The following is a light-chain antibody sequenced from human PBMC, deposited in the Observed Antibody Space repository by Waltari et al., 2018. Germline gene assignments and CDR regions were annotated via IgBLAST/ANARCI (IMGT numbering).Light chain of an antibody. CDR1: TSNNGINS. J-gene: IGLJ2*01. CDR2: GNY. CDR3: AAWDDSLNGVV. Sequence: QSVLTQPPPPSGPPGQRVTTSFSGSTSNNGINSVNWYQQLPGTAPKFLIYGNYQRPSGVPDRFSGSKSGTSASLAISGLQPEDEAAYYCAAWDDSLNGVVFGGGTQLTVL. V-gene: IGLV1-44*01.